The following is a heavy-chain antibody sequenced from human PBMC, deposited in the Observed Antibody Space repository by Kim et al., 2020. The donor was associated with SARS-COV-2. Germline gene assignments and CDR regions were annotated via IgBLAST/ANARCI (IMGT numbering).Heavy chain of an antibody. V-gene: IGHV4-34*01. Sequence: SETLSLICGVHGGSFSGYWSWIRQPPGKGLEWIGEIHYRGSTKYNPSLKSRVTISVDSANNQFSLNLNSVTAADTAVYYCASHGGRYFDLWGRGALVTVS. CDR3: ASHGGRYFDL. CDR1: GGSFSGY. J-gene: IGHJ2*01. CDR2: IHYRGST.